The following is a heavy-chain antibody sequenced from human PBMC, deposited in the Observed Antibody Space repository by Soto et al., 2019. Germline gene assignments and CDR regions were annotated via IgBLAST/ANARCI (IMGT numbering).Heavy chain of an antibody. D-gene: IGHD1-26*01. V-gene: IGHV1-69*06. J-gene: IGHJ5*02. CDR3: AREWGEIRDGWFDP. CDR1: GGTFSSYA. Sequence: SVKVSCKASGGTFSSYAISWVRQAPGQGLEWMGGIIPIFGTANYAQKFQGRVTITADKSTSAAYMELSSLRSEDTAVYYCAREWGEIRDGWFDPWGQGTLVTVSS. CDR2: IIPIFGTA.